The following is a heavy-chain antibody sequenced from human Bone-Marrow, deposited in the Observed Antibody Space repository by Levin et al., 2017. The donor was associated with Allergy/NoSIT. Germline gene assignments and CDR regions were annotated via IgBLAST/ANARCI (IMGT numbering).Heavy chain of an antibody. CDR3: ASLYSSGWYSGPTNC. CDR1: GGTFSSYT. CDR2: IIPILGIA. D-gene: IGHD6-19*01. Sequence: SVKVSCKASGGTFSSYTISWVRQAPGQGLEWMGRIIPILGIANYAQKFQGRVTITADKSTSTAYMELSSLRSEDTAVYYCASLYSSGWYSGPTNCWGQGTLVTVSS. V-gene: IGHV1-69*02. J-gene: IGHJ4*02.